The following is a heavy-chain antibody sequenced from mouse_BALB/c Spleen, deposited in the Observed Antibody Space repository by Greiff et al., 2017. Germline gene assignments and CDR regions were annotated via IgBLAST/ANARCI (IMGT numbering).Heavy chain of an antibody. D-gene: IGHD4-1*01. CDR3: TREGLTGTGNYFDY. V-gene: IGHV5-6-4*01. CDR2: ISSGGSYT. J-gene: IGHJ2*01. CDR1: GFTFSSYT. Sequence: DVHLVESGGGLVKPGGSLKLSCAASGFTFSSYTMSWVRQTPEKRLEWVATISSGGSYTYYPDSVKGRFTISRDNAKNTLYLQMSSLKSEDTAMYYCTREGLTGTGNYFDYWGQGTTLTVSS.